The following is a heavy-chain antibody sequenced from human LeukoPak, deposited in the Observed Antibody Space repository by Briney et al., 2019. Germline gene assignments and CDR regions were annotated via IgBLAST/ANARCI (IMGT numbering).Heavy chain of an antibody. CDR2: IKRDGSQK. CDR3: TSDCQGPGADSVDD. Sequence: GGSRRLSCAASGFTFRSYWMSWVRQAPGKGLEWVSNIKRDGSQKYYVDSVKGRFTISRVNPTNSLLLQMNSLRDEATDLYYCTSDCQGPGADSVDDWGRGTLVTVSP. J-gene: IGHJ4*02. CDR1: GFTFRSYW. V-gene: IGHV3-7*05. D-gene: IGHD3-10*01.